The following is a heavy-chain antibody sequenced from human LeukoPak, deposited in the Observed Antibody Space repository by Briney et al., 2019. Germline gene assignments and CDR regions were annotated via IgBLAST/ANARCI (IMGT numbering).Heavy chain of an antibody. D-gene: IGHD2-2*03. CDR2: ISGSGGST. V-gene: IGHV3-23*01. J-gene: IGHJ2*01. CDR3: ANCMDNDWYFDL. Sequence: GGSLRLSCAASGFTFSSYAMSWLRQAPGKGLEWVSAISGSGGSTYCADSVKGRFTISRDNPKNTVYLQKNTQRAEDRAVLHCANCMDNDWYFDLWGRGTLVTVSS. CDR1: GFTFSSYA.